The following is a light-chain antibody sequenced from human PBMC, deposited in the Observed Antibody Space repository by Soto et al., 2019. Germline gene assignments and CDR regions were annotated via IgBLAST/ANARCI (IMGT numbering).Light chain of an antibody. CDR3: HQYNNWPPWT. V-gene: IGKV3D-15*01. J-gene: IGKJ1*01. Sequence: VMTQSPVTLSVSPGETATLSCKASQNILRTLAWYQQKPGQPPRLHIYGASTRVTGIPARFSGNGSGTEFTLTIRSLQSEDFAVYYCHQYNNWPPWTFGQGPKVEV. CDR1: QNILRT. CDR2: GAS.